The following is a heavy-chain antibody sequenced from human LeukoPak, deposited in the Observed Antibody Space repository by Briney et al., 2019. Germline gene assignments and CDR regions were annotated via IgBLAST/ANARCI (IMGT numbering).Heavy chain of an antibody. D-gene: IGHD3-9*01. J-gene: IGHJ6*03. CDR2: IYTSGST. Sequence: SETLSLTCTVSGVSISSYYWSWIRQPAGKGLEWIGRIYTSGSTNYNPSLKSRVTMSVDTSKNQFSLKLSSVTAADTAVYYCARGGLRYFDWMYYMDVWGKGTTVTISS. CDR1: GVSISSYY. V-gene: IGHV4-4*07. CDR3: ARGGLRYFDWMYYMDV.